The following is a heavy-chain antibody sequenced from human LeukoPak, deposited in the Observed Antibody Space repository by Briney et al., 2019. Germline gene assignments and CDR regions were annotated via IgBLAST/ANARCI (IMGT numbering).Heavy chain of an antibody. CDR1: GFTFSSYS. D-gene: IGHD3-10*01. Sequence: SGGSLRLSCAASGFTFSSYSMNWVRQAPGKGLEWVSSISSSSSYIYYADSVKGRFTISRDNAKNSLYLQMNSLRAEDTAVYYCARDNYYGSGSTATYYYYYMDVWGKGTTVTVSS. CDR3: ARDNYYGSGSTATYYYYYMDV. CDR2: ISSSSSYI. J-gene: IGHJ6*03. V-gene: IGHV3-21*01.